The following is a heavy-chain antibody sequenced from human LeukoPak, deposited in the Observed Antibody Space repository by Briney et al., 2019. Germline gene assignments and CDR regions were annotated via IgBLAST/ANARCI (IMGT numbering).Heavy chain of an antibody. CDR1: GYTFTSYG. D-gene: IGHD2-2*01. Sequence: ASVKVSCXASGYTFTSYGISWVRQTPGQGLEWMGWISAYNGNTNYAQKLQGRVTMTTDTPTSTAYMELRSLRSDDTAVYYCARGYCSSTSCYSFDYWGQGTLVTVSS. J-gene: IGHJ4*02. CDR3: ARGYCSSTSCYSFDY. V-gene: IGHV1-18*01. CDR2: ISAYNGNT.